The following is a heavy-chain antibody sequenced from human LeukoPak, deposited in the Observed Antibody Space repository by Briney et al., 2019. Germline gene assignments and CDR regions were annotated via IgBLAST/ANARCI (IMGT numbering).Heavy chain of an antibody. CDR1: GGSISSSSYY. J-gene: IGHJ2*01. CDR3: AAGDGYNWSYWYFDL. V-gene: IGHV4-39*01. D-gene: IGHD5-24*01. CDR2: IYYSGTT. Sequence: PSQTLSLTCTVSGGSISSSSYYWGWIRQPPGKGLEWIGSIYYSGTTYYNPSLKSRVTISVDTSKNQFSLKLSSVTAADTAVYYCAAGDGYNWSYWYFDLWGRGTLVTVSS.